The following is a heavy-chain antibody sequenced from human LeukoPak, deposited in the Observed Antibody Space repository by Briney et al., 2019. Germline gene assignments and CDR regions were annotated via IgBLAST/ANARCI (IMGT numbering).Heavy chain of an antibody. D-gene: IGHD1-14*01. Sequence: GGSLRLSCAASGFQFSDHFMAWLRQAPGKGLEWVSYMNNYATSVYYADSVEGRFTFSRDNAKQTMFLDMKDLRVEDTAVYYCERDPRLTGTTYWYFDLWGRGTQVSVSS. J-gene: IGHJ2*01. V-gene: IGHV3-11*01. CDR1: GFQFSDHF. CDR3: ERDPRLTGTTYWYFDL. CDR2: MNNYATSV.